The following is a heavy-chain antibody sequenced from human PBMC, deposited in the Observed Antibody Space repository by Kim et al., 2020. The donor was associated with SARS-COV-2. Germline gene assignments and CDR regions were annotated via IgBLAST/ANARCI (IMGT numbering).Heavy chain of an antibody. CDR1: GFTFSSYG. Sequence: GGSLRLSCAASGFTFSSYGMHWVRQAPGKGLEWVAVIWYDGSNKYYADSVKGRFTISRDNSKNTLYLQMNSLRAEDTAVYYCARDHPGILTGYRPGHPNWFDPWGQGTLVTVSS. D-gene: IGHD3-9*01. CDR3: ARDHPGILTGYRPGHPNWFDP. V-gene: IGHV3-33*01. J-gene: IGHJ5*02. CDR2: IWYDGSNK.